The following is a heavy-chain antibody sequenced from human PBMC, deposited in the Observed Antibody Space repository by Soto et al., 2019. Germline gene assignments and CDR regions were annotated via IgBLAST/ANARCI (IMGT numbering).Heavy chain of an antibody. Sequence: SETLSLTCAVYGGSFSGYYWSWIRQPPGKGLEWIGEINHSGSTNYNPSLKSRVTISVDTSKNQFSLKLSSVTAADTAVYYCARFSIAAAGTNXFDPWGQGTLVTVSS. CDR1: GGSFSGYY. CDR2: INHSGST. V-gene: IGHV4-34*01. CDR3: ARFSIAAAGTNXFDP. D-gene: IGHD6-13*01. J-gene: IGHJ5*02.